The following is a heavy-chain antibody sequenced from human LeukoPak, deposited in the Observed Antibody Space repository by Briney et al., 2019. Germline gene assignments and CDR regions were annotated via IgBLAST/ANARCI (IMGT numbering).Heavy chain of an antibody. CDR2: IYTSGST. V-gene: IGHV4-61*02. CDR1: GGSISSGSYY. J-gene: IGHJ1*01. D-gene: IGHD3-3*01. Sequence: SETLSLTCTVSGGSISSGSYYWSWIRQPAGKGLEWIGRIYTSGSTNYNPSLKSRVTISVDTSKNQFSLKLSSVTAADTAVYYCPRERSYDFWSGSYMWGQGTLVTVSS. CDR3: PRERSYDFWSGSYM.